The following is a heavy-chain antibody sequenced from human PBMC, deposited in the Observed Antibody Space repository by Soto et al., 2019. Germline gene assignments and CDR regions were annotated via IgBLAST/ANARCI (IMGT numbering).Heavy chain of an antibody. Sequence: GGSLRLSCAASGFTFSSYAMHWVRQAPGKGLEWVAVISYDGSDKYYADSVKGRFTISRDNSKNTLYLQMNSLRAEDTAVYYCARDVESVSSQYYYYYYGMDVCGQRTTRTVFS. CDR3: ARDVESVSSQYYYYYYGMDV. CDR1: GFTFSSYA. J-gene: IGHJ6*02. D-gene: IGHD1-26*01. CDR2: ISYDGSDK. V-gene: IGHV3-30-3*01.